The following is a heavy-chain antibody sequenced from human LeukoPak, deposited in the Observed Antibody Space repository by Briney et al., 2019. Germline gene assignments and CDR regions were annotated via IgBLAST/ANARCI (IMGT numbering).Heavy chain of an antibody. CDR1: GFTFSSYS. J-gene: IGHJ4*02. Sequence: PGGSLRLSCAASGFTFSSYSMNWVRQAPGKGLEWVSYISSSSSTIYYADSVKGRFTISRDNAKNSLYLQMNSLRAEDTAVYYCARDIGGYYFDYWGQGTLVTVSS. V-gene: IGHV3-48*04. CDR2: ISSSSSTI. CDR3: ARDIGGYYFDY. D-gene: IGHD3-16*01.